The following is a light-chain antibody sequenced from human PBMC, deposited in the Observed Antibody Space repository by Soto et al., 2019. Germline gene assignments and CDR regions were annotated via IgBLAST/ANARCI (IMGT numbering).Light chain of an antibody. Sequence: EILLTQSPTTLPLSPGEGVTLSCRASQSVTVNSLAWYQQKPGQAPRLLIYAASTRAAAVPDRFTGSGSGTDFALTISRLEPEDFGVYYCQQYGDSPLTSGPGTKVDI. CDR2: AAS. J-gene: IGKJ3*01. V-gene: IGKV3-20*01. CDR1: QSVTVNS. CDR3: QQYGDSPLT.